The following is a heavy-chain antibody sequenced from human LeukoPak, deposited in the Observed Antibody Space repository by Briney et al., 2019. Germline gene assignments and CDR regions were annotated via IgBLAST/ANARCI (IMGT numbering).Heavy chain of an antibody. J-gene: IGHJ6*02. V-gene: IGHV3-7*01. CDR2: IKQDGSEK. CDR3: ARDWYCSSTSCYRYYGMDV. Sequence: GGSLRLSCAASGFTFSSYWMSWVRQAPGKGLEWVANIKQDGSEKYYVDSVKGRFTISRDNAKSSLYLQMNSLRAEDTAVYYCARDWYCSSTSCYRYYGMDVWGQGTTVTVSS. D-gene: IGHD2-2*01. CDR1: GFTFSSYW.